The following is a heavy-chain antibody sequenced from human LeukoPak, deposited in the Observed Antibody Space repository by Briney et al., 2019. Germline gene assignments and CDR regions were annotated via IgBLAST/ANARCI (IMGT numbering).Heavy chain of an antibody. CDR1: GFTFDDYA. Sequence: GRSLRLSCAASGFTFDDYAMHWVRQAPGKGLEWVSGISWNSGSIGYADSVKGRFTISRDNAKNSLYLQMSSLRAEDMALYYCAKESRNAFDIWGQGTMVTVSS. V-gene: IGHV3-9*03. J-gene: IGHJ3*02. CDR3: AKESRNAFDI. CDR2: ISWNSGSI.